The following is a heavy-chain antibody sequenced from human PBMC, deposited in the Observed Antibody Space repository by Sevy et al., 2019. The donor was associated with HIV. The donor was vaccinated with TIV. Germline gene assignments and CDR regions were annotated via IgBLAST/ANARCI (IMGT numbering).Heavy chain of an antibody. V-gene: IGHV3-21*01. J-gene: IGHJ4*02. Sequence: GGSLRLSCAASGFTFSNYFMNWVRQAPGKGLEWVSSISSGSSYIFYADSLKGRFTISRDNAKNSPYLHMNSLRAEDTAVHYCARGDYYGSLYYFDYWGPGTLVTVSS. CDR1: GFTFSNYF. CDR3: ARGDYYGSLYYFDY. D-gene: IGHD3-10*01. CDR2: ISSGSSYI.